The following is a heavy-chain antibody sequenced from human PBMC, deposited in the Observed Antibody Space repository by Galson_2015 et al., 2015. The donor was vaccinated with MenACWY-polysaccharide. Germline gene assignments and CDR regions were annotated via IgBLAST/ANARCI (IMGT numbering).Heavy chain of an antibody. D-gene: IGHD6-19*01. V-gene: IGHV3-9*01. CDR3: AKDIMGYSSGSFDY. Sequence: SLRLSCAASGFTFSSYAMSWVRQAPGKGLEWVSGISWNSGSIGYADSVKGRFTISRDNAKNSLYLQMNSLRAEDTALYYCAKDIMGYSSGSFDYWGQGTLVTVSS. CDR1: GFTFSSYA. J-gene: IGHJ4*02. CDR2: ISWNSGSI.